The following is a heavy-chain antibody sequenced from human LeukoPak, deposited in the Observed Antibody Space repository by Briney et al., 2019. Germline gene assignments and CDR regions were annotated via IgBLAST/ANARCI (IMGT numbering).Heavy chain of an antibody. CDR3: ARLRYSIGWYADY. D-gene: IGHD6-19*01. V-gene: IGHV5-51*01. CDR2: IYPGDSDA. CDR1: AYSFTSFW. Sequence: GESLKISCKGSAYSFTSFWIAWVRQMPGKGLEWVGTIYPGDSDARYSPSFQGQVTISADKSISTAYLQWSSLKASDTAMYYCARLRYSIGWYADYWGQGTLVSVSS. J-gene: IGHJ4*02.